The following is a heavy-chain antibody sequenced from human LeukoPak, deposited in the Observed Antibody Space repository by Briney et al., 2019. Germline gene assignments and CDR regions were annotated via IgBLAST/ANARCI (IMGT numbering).Heavy chain of an antibody. V-gene: IGHV4-4*07. J-gene: IGHJ4*02. CDR1: GGSISSYY. CDR3: ARHDMVRGVITPLDY. Sequence: SETLSLTCTVSGGSISSYYWSWIRQPAGKGLEWIGRIYTSGSTNYNPSLKSRVTISVDTSKNQFSLKLSSVTAADTAVYYCARHDMVRGVITPLDYWGQGTLVTVSS. D-gene: IGHD3-10*01. CDR2: IYTSGST.